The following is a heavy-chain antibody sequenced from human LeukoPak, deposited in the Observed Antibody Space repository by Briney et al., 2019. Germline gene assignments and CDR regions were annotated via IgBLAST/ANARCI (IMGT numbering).Heavy chain of an antibody. CDR3: ARDLTQYFDY. J-gene: IGHJ4*02. Sequence: GRSLRLSCAASGFTFSSYGIHWVRQAPGKGLEWVAVIWYDGSNKYYADSVKGRFTISRDNSKNTMYLQMNSLRVEDTAVYYCARDLTQYFDYGGQGTLVTVSS. CDR2: IWYDGSNK. V-gene: IGHV3-33*01. CDR1: GFTFSSYG.